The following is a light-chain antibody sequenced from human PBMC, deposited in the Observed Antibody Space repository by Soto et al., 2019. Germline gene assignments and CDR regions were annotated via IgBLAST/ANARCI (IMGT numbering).Light chain of an antibody. V-gene: IGKV3-15*01. CDR3: QHYNHWPQLS. Sequence: EIVMTQSPATLSVSPGETATLSCRASQGISRTLGWYQLKSGQAPRLLFYGASTRATGVPARFSGSGSGTEFTLTISSLQSEDSALYYCQHYNHWPQLSFGGGTKVEI. CDR2: GAS. CDR1: QGISRT. J-gene: IGKJ4*01.